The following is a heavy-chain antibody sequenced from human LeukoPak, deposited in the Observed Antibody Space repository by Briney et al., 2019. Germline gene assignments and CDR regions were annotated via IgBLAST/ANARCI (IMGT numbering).Heavy chain of an antibody. Sequence: GGSLRLSCAASGFTFSSYWMSWVRQAPGKGLEWVANIKQDGSEKYYVDSVKGRFTISRDNAKNSLYLQMNSLRAEDTAVYHCARDIRCSSTSCYGAFDIWGQGTMVTVSS. V-gene: IGHV3-7*01. CDR1: GFTFSSYW. J-gene: IGHJ3*02. CDR2: IKQDGSEK. D-gene: IGHD2-2*01. CDR3: ARDIRCSSTSCYGAFDI.